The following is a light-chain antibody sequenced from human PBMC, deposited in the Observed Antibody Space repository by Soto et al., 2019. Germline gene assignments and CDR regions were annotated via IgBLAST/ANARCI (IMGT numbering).Light chain of an antibody. CDR2: AAS. V-gene: IGKV1-9*01. CDR1: QGISSY. CDR3: QQLNTYPRMYT. J-gene: IGKJ2*01. Sequence: DIQLTQSPSFLSASVGDRVTITCRASQGISSYLAWYQQKPGKAPNLLIYAASTLQSGVPSRFSGSGSGTEFTLTISSLQPEDFATYYCQQLNTYPRMYTFGQGTKLEIK.